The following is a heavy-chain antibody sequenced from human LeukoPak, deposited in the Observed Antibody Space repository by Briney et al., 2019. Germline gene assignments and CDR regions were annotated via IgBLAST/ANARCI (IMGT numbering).Heavy chain of an antibody. Sequence: SQTLSLICAISGDSVSSNSAAWNWIRQSPSRGLEWLGRTYYRSKWYSDYTVSVKGRITINPDTSKNQFSLQLNSVTPEDTAVYYCAREGFGGYYDFWSGYFYWGQGTLVTVSS. CDR2: TYYRSKWYS. V-gene: IGHV6-1*01. J-gene: IGHJ4*02. CDR1: GDSVSSNSAA. CDR3: AREGFGGYYDFWSGYFY. D-gene: IGHD3-3*01.